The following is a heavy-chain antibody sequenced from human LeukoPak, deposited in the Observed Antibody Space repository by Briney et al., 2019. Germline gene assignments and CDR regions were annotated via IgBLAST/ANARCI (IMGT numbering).Heavy chain of an antibody. CDR1: GFTFSYYP. Sequence: GALRLSCAASGFTFSYYPLHWVRQTPGKGLLWVSRTSPDGSATSYADSVKGRFTVSRDNAKNMMYVQMNSLRVEDTAVYFCVRGVNWAGDVWGQGTTVTVSS. CDR3: VRGVNWAGDV. CDR2: TSPDGSAT. V-gene: IGHV3-74*01. D-gene: IGHD7-27*01. J-gene: IGHJ6*02.